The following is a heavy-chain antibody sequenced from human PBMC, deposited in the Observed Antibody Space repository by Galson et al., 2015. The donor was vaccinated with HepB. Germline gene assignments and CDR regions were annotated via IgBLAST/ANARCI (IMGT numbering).Heavy chain of an antibody. CDR1: GFTFSSYA. CDR3: AKGVISYYYMDV. D-gene: IGHD3-3*02. Sequence: SLRLSCAASGFTFSSYAMSWVRQAPGKGLEWVSSISGGGGSSYYADSVRGRFTISRDNSKKTLDLQMDGLTAEDTAVYYCAKGVISYYYMDVWGRGTTVTVSS. CDR2: ISGGGGSS. J-gene: IGHJ6*03. V-gene: IGHV3-23*01.